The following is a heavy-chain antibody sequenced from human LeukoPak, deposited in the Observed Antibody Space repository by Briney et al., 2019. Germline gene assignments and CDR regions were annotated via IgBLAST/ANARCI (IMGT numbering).Heavy chain of an antibody. Sequence: PSETLSLTCTVSGGSISSYCWSWIRQPPGKGLEWIGYIYNSGTTNYNPSLKSRVTISVDTSENQFSLKLSSVTAADTAVYYCARRTLYSSGYDYWGQGTLVTVSS. D-gene: IGHD6-19*01. CDR2: IYNSGTT. CDR3: ARRTLYSSGYDY. V-gene: IGHV4-59*08. J-gene: IGHJ4*02. CDR1: GGSISSYC.